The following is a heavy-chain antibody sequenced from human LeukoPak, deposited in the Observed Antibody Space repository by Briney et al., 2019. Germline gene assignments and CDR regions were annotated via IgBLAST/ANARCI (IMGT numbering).Heavy chain of an antibody. CDR2: IIPIFGTA. CDR1: GGTFSSYA. CDR3: AIFQGTYGDNDNDF. Sequence: SVKVSCKASGGTFSSYAISWVRQAPGQGLEWMGGIIPIFGTANYAQKFQGRVTITADESTSTAYMELSSLRSEDTAVYYCAIFQGTYGDNDNDFWGQGTLVTVSS. D-gene: IGHD4-17*01. V-gene: IGHV1-69*13. J-gene: IGHJ4*02.